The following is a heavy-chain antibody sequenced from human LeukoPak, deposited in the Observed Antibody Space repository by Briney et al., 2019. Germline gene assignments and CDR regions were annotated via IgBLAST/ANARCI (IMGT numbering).Heavy chain of an antibody. CDR2: ISSSSSYI. J-gene: IGHJ4*02. CDR3: ARDPSGWYSWFQGDSDY. D-gene: IGHD6-19*01. Sequence: GGSLRLSCAVSGFTFSSYSMNWVRQAPGKGLEWVSSISSSSSYIYYADSVKGRFTISRDNAKNSLYLQMNSLRAEDTAVYYCARDPSGWYSWFQGDSDYWGQGTLVTVSS. V-gene: IGHV3-21*01. CDR1: GFTFSSYS.